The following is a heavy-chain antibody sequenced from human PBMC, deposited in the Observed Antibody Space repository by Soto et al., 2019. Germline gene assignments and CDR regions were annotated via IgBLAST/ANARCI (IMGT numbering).Heavy chain of an antibody. D-gene: IGHD1-26*01. Sequence: EVQLVQSGAEVKKPGESLKISCKGSGYSFGNFWIAWVRQMPGKGLEWMGIVYPDDSDIRYSPSFQGQVTISADKSASTAYLHLSTLRASDTAIYYCAKTLVGGGALDIWGQGTVVTVSS. CDR2: VYPDDSDI. CDR3: AKTLVGGGALDI. V-gene: IGHV5-51*01. CDR1: GYSFGNFW. J-gene: IGHJ3*02.